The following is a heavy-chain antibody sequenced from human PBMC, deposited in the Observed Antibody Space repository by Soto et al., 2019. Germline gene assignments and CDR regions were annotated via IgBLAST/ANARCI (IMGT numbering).Heavy chain of an antibody. CDR2: INHSGST. Sequence: LETLSLTCAVYGGSFSGYYWSWIRQPPGKGLEWIGEINHSGSTNYNPSLKSRVTISVDTSKNQFSLKLSSVTAADTAVYYCARSRGQILRYFDWLDPWGQGTLVTVSS. CDR1: GGSFSGYY. J-gene: IGHJ5*02. D-gene: IGHD3-9*01. V-gene: IGHV4-34*01. CDR3: ARSRGQILRYFDWLDP.